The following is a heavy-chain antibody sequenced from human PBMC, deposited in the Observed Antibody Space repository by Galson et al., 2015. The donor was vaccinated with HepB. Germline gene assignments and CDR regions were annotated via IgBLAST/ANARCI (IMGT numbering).Heavy chain of an antibody. D-gene: IGHD2-2*01. V-gene: IGHV4-34*01. Sequence: SETLSLTCAVYGGSFSGYFWSWIRQSPGKGLEWIGQINYNGRTNYNPSLKSRVTISVDTSKNQFSLRLSSVTAADTAVYYCARVVEIKFPLLSVPNYGASWGQGTLITVSS. CDR1: GGSFSGYF. CDR3: ARVVEIKFPLLSVPNYGAS. J-gene: IGHJ5*02. CDR2: INYNGRT.